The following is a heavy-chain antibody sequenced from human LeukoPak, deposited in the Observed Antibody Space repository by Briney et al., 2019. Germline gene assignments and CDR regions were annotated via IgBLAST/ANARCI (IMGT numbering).Heavy chain of an antibody. CDR3: ARSSRFDWLLYFDS. CDR2: ISGYNGNT. J-gene: IGHJ4*02. Sequence: ASVKVSCKASGYTFTSYGINWVRQAPGQGLEWMGWISGYNGNTIYAENLQGIVTMTTDTSTSTAYIELGSLRSDDTAVFYCARSSRFDWLLYFDSWGQGTLVTVSS. D-gene: IGHD3-9*01. CDR1: GYTFTSYG. V-gene: IGHV1-18*01.